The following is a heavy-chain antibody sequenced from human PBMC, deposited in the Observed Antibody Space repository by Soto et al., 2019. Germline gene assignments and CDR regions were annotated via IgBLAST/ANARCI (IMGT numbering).Heavy chain of an antibody. Sequence: QVQLQESGPGLVKPSETLSLTCTVSGGSISSYYWRWIRQHPGKCLEWMGYIFYSGSTNYDPSLKRRVTISVDTSKNQFSLNLSSVTAEDTAVYYCARHTGGNRYSGMDVWGQGTTVTVSS. V-gene: IGHV4-59*08. CDR1: GGSISSYY. J-gene: IGHJ6*02. CDR3: ARHTGGNRYSGMDV. D-gene: IGHD2-8*02. CDR2: IFYSGST.